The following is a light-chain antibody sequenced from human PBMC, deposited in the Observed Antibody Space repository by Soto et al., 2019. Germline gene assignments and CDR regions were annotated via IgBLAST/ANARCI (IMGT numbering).Light chain of an antibody. J-gene: IGKJ2*01. V-gene: IGKV1-5*01. Sequence: DIQMTQSPSIVSASVGDGVTITCRASQSISTWLAWYQQKPGKAPNLLIYDASTLESGGPSGFSGSGSGTEFTLTISSLQPDDSATYYCQQYNSYPYTFGQGTKLEIK. CDR2: DAS. CDR1: QSISTW. CDR3: QQYNSYPYT.